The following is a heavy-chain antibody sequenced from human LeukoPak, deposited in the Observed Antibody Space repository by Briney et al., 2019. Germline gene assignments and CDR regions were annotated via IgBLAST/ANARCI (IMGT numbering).Heavy chain of an antibody. CDR2: IIPILGIA. Sequence: SVKVSCKASGGTFSSYAIGWVRQAPGQGLEWMGRIIPILGIANYAQKFQGRVTITADKSTSTAYMELSSLRAEDTAVYYCARHTDYSFDYWSRGTLVTVSS. V-gene: IGHV1-69*04. J-gene: IGHJ4*02. D-gene: IGHD5-18*01. CDR3: ARHTDYSFDY. CDR1: GGTFSSYA.